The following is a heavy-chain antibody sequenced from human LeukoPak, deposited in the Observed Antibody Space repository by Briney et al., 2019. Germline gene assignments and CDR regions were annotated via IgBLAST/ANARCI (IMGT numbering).Heavy chain of an antibody. V-gene: IGHV3-48*03. Sequence: GGSLRLSCAASGFTFSNCEMTWVRQAPGKGLEWVSYISVSASPMYYADSVKGRFTISRDNAKNSLYLQMNSLRAEDTAVYYCARKSGDLDYWGQGTLVTVSS. CDR2: ISVSASPM. CDR1: GFTFSNCE. D-gene: IGHD3-10*01. CDR3: ARKSGDLDY. J-gene: IGHJ4*02.